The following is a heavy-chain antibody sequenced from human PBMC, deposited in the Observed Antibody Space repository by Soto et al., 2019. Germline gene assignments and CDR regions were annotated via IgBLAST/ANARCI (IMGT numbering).Heavy chain of an antibody. CDR1: GYTFTRYA. CDR3: ARGIAPYYFDY. J-gene: IGHJ4*02. Sequence: ASVTVSCKASGYTFTRYAMHWVRQAPGQRLEWMGWINAGNGNTKYSQKFQGRVTITRDTSASTAYMELSSLRSEDTAVYYCARGIAPYYFDYWGQGTLVTVS. V-gene: IGHV1-3*01. D-gene: IGHD6-13*01. CDR2: INAGNGNT.